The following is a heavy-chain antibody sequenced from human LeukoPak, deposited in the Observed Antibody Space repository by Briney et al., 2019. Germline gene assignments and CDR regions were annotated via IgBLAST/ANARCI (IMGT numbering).Heavy chain of an antibody. CDR2: IYYSGST. J-gene: IGHJ3*02. Sequence: SETLSLTCTVSGGSISSYYWSWIRQPPGKGLEWIGYIYYSGSTNYNPSLKSRVTISVDTSKNQFSLKLSPVTAADTAVYYCARASYYYDSSGYPWAFDIWGQGTMVTVSS. CDR1: GGSISSYY. CDR3: ARASYYYDSSGYPWAFDI. V-gene: IGHV4-59*01. D-gene: IGHD3-22*01.